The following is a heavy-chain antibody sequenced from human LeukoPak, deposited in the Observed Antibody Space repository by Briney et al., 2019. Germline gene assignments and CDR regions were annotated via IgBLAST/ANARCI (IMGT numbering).Heavy chain of an antibody. V-gene: IGHV1-2*04. D-gene: IGHD3-9*01. CDR1: GYTFTGYY. Sequence: ASVKVSCKASGYTFTGYYMHWVRQAPGQGLEWMGWINPNNGGTNYAQKFQGWVTMTRDTSISTAYMELSRLTSDDTAVYYCARDGYFDPLDYWGQGTLVTVSS. J-gene: IGHJ4*02. CDR3: ARDGYFDPLDY. CDR2: INPNNGGT.